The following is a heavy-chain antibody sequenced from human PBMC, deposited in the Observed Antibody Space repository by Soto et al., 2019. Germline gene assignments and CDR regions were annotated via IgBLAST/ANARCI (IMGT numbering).Heavy chain of an antibody. V-gene: IGHV3-30-3*01. Sequence: VGSLRISCAASGFTFSSYAMHWVRQAPGKGLEWVAVISYNGSNKYYADSVKGRFTISRDNSKNTLYLQMNSLRAEDTAVYYCARESFDSSGYQIDAFDIWGQGTMVTVSS. CDR1: GFTFSSYA. D-gene: IGHD3-22*01. J-gene: IGHJ3*02. CDR3: ARESFDSSGYQIDAFDI. CDR2: ISYNGSNK.